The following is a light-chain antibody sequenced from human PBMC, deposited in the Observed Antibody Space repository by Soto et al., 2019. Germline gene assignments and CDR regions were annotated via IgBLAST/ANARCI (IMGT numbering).Light chain of an antibody. CDR1: SGDIGSYNR. Sequence: QSVLTQPXSVSGSPGQSITISCTGTSGDIGSYNRVSWYQQHPGKAPKLIIYEVTDRPSGVSNRFSGSKSGNTASLTISGLQAEDEAEYYCSSYTNINTRACVFGTGTKVTVL. CDR3: SSYTNINTRACV. V-gene: IGLV2-14*01. J-gene: IGLJ1*01. CDR2: EVT.